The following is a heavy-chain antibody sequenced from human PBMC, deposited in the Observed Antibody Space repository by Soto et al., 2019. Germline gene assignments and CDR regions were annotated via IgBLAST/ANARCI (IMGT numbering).Heavy chain of an antibody. V-gene: IGHV3-21*01. D-gene: IGHD3-3*01. Sequence: GSLRLSCAASGFTFSSYSMNWVRQAPGKGLEWVSSISSSSSYIYYADSVKGRFTISRDNAKNSLYLQMNSLRAEDTAVYYCARFAIFGVVNPAPFDYWGQGTLVTVSS. CDR3: ARFAIFGVVNPAPFDY. J-gene: IGHJ4*02. CDR1: GFTFSSYS. CDR2: ISSSSSYI.